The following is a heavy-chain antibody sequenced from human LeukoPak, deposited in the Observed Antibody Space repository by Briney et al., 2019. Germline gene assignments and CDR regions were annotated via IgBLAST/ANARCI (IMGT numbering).Heavy chain of an antibody. D-gene: IGHD3-22*01. J-gene: IGHJ3*02. V-gene: IGHV4-4*07. CDR3: ARDRYYYDSSGYYAFDI. CDR2: IHKSGST. Sequence: SETLSLTCTVSGGSISSYYWSWIRQPAGKGLEWIGRIHKSGSTNYNPPLKSRVTMSVDTSKNQLSLKLSSVTAADTAVYYCARDRYYYDSSGYYAFDIWGQGTMVTVSS. CDR1: GGSISSYY.